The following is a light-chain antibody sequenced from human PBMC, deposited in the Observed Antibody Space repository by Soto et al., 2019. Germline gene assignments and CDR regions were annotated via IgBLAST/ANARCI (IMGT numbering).Light chain of an antibody. CDR3: QQYYNTPYT. CDR2: WAS. CDR1: QSVLYSSNNKNY. Sequence: DIVMTQSPDSLAVSLGERATINCKSSQSVLYSSNNKNYLSWYQQKPGQPPKLLIYWASTRESGVPDRFSGSGSGTHFTLTISSLQAEDVEVYYCQQYYNTPYTFGQGTKVDIK. V-gene: IGKV4-1*01. J-gene: IGKJ2*01.